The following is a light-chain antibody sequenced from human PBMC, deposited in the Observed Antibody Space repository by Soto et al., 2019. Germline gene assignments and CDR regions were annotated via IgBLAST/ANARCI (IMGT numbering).Light chain of an antibody. V-gene: IGKV3-15*01. CDR1: QNVRSN. CDR2: GAA. CDR3: QQYNTWPPIT. J-gene: IGKJ5*01. Sequence: SVSPGQSATLSCSASQNVRSNLAWYQQKPGQAPRLLVFGAATSATGIRARCSGTGSGTEFTLTISSLLSEDVAVYYCQQYNTWPPITFGQGTRLEIK.